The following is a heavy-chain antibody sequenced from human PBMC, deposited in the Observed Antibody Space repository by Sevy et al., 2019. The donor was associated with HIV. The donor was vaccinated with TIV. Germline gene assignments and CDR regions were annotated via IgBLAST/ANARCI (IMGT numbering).Heavy chain of an antibody. CDR1: GFTFRNYG. CDR3: AKGLGYCTNGVCYFPTNYYFDY. Sequence: GGSLRLSCAASGFTFRNYGMNWVRQAPGKGLEWVSAISGSGGSTYYADSVKGRFTISRDNSKNTLYLQMNSLRAEDTAVYYCAKGLGYCTNGVCYFPTNYYFDYWGQGTLVTVSS. CDR2: ISGSGGST. J-gene: IGHJ4*02. D-gene: IGHD2-8*01. V-gene: IGHV3-23*01.